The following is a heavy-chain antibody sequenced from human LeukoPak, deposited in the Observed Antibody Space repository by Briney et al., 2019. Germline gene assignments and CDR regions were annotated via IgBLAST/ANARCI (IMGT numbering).Heavy chain of an antibody. V-gene: IGHV3-21*01. CDR2: ISSSGDYI. J-gene: IGHJ4*02. D-gene: IGHD1-26*01. CDR1: GFTFSFYP. CDR3: AKEGVGALDY. Sequence: GGSLRLSCAASGFTFSFYPIKWVRQAPGKGLEWVSSISSSGDYIYYADSVKGRFTISRDNAKNSLFLQMISLRAEDTSVYYCAKEGVGALDYWGQGTLVTVSS.